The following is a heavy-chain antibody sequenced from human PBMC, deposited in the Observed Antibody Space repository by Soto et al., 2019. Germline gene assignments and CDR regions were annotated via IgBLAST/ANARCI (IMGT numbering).Heavy chain of an antibody. J-gene: IGHJ2*01. Sequence: QVQLQESGPGLVKPSQTLSLTCTVSGASISSGGYYWNWIRQHPGKGLEWIGYIYYSGSTYYNPSLKSRVTISVDTSTNEFSLKLISVTAADTAVYYCARDGRGRGIAVAGRFWYFDLWGRGTLVTVSS. D-gene: IGHD6-19*01. CDR3: ARDGRGRGIAVAGRFWYFDL. V-gene: IGHV4-31*03. CDR2: IYYSGST. CDR1: GASISSGGYY.